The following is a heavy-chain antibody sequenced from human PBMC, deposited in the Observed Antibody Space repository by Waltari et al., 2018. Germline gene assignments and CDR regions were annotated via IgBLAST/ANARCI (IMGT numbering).Heavy chain of an antibody. CDR2: KKPDGSER. V-gene: IGHV3-7*01. Sequence: EVQLVESGGGLVQPGGSLRLSCAASGFTFSKYCMYWVRQAPGKGLEWVDNKKPDGSERNHADSVKGRFTISRDNADNSLFLQMTSLRAEDTAVYYCARVDHDDESCAYWGQGTLVTVSS. J-gene: IGHJ4*02. CDR3: ARVDHDDESCAY. CDR1: GFTFSKYC. D-gene: IGHD3-16*01.